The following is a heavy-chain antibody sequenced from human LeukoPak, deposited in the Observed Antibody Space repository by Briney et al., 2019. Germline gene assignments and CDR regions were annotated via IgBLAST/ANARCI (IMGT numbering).Heavy chain of an antibody. CDR2: ISSSGSTI. CDR1: GFTFSDYY. D-gene: IGHD3-22*01. CDR3: ASAPARFYYDSSGSDF. V-gene: IGHV3-11*01. Sequence: GGSLRLSCAASGFTFSDYYMSWIPQAPGKGLEWVSYISSSGSTIYYADSVKGRFTISRDNAKNSLYLQMNSLRAEDTAVYYCASAPARFYYDSSGSDFRGQGTLVTVSS. J-gene: IGHJ4*02.